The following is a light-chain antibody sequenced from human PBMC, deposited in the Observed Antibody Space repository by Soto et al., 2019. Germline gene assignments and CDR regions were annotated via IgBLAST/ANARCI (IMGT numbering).Light chain of an antibody. CDR2: EVT. V-gene: IGLV2-8*01. J-gene: IGLJ1*01. Sequence: QSVLTQPPSASRSPGRTVTISCTGTSGDVGGYDYVSWYQQHPGKAPKLMIYEVTKRPLGVPDRFSGSKSGNTASLTVSGLQAEDEADYYCSPYEGSDNPYVFGSGTNLTVL. CDR3: SPYEGSDNPYV. CDR1: SGDVGGYDY.